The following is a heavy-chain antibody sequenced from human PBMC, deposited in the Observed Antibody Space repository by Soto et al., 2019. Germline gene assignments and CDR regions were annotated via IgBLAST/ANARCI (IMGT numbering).Heavy chain of an antibody. CDR2: IYYSGST. V-gene: IGHV4-39*01. J-gene: IGHJ5*02. CDR1: GGSINSSSYF. D-gene: IGHD6-19*01. Sequence: QLQLQESGPGLVKPSETLSLTCSVSGGSINSSSYFWGWVRQPPGKGLEWIGSIYYSGSTYYNPSLRSRVTISVDTSKNQFSLKLSSVTAADTAVFYCARHYSSGSRNWFDPWGQGTRVTVSS. CDR3: ARHYSSGSRNWFDP.